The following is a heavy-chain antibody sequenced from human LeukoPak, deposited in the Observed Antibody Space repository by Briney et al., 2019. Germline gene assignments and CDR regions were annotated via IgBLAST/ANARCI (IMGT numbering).Heavy chain of an antibody. J-gene: IGHJ3*02. CDR3: ARAPGYSGYDRQAFDI. D-gene: IGHD5-12*01. Sequence: SETLSLTCAVYGGSFSGYYWSWIRQPPGKGLEWIGEINHSGSTNYNLSLKSRVTISVDTSKNQFSLKLSSVTAADTAVYYCARAPGYSGYDRQAFDIWGQGTMVTVSS. CDR2: INHSGST. V-gene: IGHV4-34*01. CDR1: GGSFSGYY.